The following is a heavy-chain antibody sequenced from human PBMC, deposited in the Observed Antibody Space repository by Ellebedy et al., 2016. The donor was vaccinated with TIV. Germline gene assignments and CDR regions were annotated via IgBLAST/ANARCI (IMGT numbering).Heavy chain of an antibody. CDR1: GYSFTSYW. CDR3: ARVGEVAATPCSY. D-gene: IGHD2-15*01. CDR2: IDPSDSYT. Sequence: PGGSLRLSCKGSGYSFTSYWFTRAPQMPGNGLGWMGRIDPSDSYTNYSPSFPGHVTIPADKSISTAYLQWSSLKGSDTAMYYCARVGEVAATPCSYWGQGTLVTVSS. V-gene: IGHV5-10-1*01. J-gene: IGHJ4*02.